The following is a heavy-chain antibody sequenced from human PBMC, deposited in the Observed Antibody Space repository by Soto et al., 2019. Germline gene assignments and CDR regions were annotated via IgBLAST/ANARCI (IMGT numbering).Heavy chain of an antibody. Sequence: AGGSLRLSCAASGFIFSGYAMHWVRRAPGKGLDWVAVISYDGSTEYYAESVRGRFTISRDNSKNTLYLQMNSLRAEDTAVYYCAEENVLFAMDLWGQGSTVTVSS. CDR3: AEENVLFAMDL. CDR1: GFIFSGYA. V-gene: IGHV3-30-3*01. CDR2: ISYDGSTE. D-gene: IGHD3-3*01. J-gene: IGHJ6*02.